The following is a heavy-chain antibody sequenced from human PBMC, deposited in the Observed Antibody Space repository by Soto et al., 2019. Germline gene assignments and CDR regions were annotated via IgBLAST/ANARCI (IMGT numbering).Heavy chain of an antibody. Sequence: GSLRLSCAASGFTFSSYGMHWVRQAPGKGLEWVALIWFDGSNKYYADSVKGRFTISRDNSKNTLYLQMNSLRAEDTAVYYCARDLSGYGYDYWGQGT. CDR3: ARDLSGYGYDY. D-gene: IGHD5-18*01. J-gene: IGHJ4*02. V-gene: IGHV3-33*01. CDR1: GFTFSSYG. CDR2: IWFDGSNK.